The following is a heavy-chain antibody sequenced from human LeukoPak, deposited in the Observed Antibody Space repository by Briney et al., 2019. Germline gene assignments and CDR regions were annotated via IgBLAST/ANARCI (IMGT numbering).Heavy chain of an antibody. J-gene: IGHJ4*02. Sequence: GGSLRLSCAASGFTFNNYDMHWVRQAPGKGLEWVAFIRYDGSNKYYADSVKGRFTISRDNSKNTLYLQMNSLRAEDTALYYCAKAYCGGDCYCPVDYWGQGTLVTVSS. CDR2: IRYDGSNK. D-gene: IGHD2-21*02. CDR1: GFTFNNYD. V-gene: IGHV3-30*02. CDR3: AKAYCGGDCYCPVDY.